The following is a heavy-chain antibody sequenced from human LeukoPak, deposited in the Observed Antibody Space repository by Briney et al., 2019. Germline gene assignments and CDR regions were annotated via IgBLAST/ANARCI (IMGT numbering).Heavy chain of an antibody. CDR1: EFTFSDYY. D-gene: IGHD4-23*01. CDR2: ISSSGSTI. CDR3: ARETTVVTSTSDY. J-gene: IGHJ4*02. Sequence: GGSLRLSCAASEFTFSDYYMSWIRQAPGKGLEWVSYISSSGSTIYYAYSVNGRFTIARDNAKNSLYLQMNSLRAEDTAVYYCARETTVVTSTSDYWGQGTLVTVSS. V-gene: IGHV3-11*01.